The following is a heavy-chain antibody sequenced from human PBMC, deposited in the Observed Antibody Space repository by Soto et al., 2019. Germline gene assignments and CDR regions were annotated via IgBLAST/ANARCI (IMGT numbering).Heavy chain of an antibody. Sequence: QVQLVQSGAEVKKPGASVKVSCKASGYTFTSYGISWVRQAPGQGLEWMGWISAYNGNTNYAQKLQGRVTMTTDTFTSTAYMELRSLRSDDTAVYYCARTLLRFLEWLPEPNYYGMDVWGQGTTVTVSS. V-gene: IGHV1-18*01. J-gene: IGHJ6*02. CDR2: ISAYNGNT. CDR1: GYTFTSYG. CDR3: ARTLLRFLEWLPEPNYYGMDV. D-gene: IGHD3-3*01.